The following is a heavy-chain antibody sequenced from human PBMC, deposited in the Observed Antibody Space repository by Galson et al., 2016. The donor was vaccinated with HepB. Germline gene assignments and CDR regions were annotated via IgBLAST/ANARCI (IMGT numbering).Heavy chain of an antibody. J-gene: IGHJ4*02. D-gene: IGHD3-10*01. CDR2: ISYDRSEE. CDR1: GFIFSDYA. CDR3: TKDPQLYVTRGVWDN. Sequence: SLRLSCAVSGFIFSDYAMHWVRQAPGKGLEWVAVISYDRSEEFYADSLKGRFTISRDNSRDTLYLQMNSLRPEDTAVYYCTKDPQLYVTRGVWDNWGQGALVTVSS. V-gene: IGHV3-30*07.